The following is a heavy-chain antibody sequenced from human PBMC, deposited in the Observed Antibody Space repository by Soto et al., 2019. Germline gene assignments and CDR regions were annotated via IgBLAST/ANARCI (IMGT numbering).Heavy chain of an antibody. CDR2: INAGNSNT. D-gene: IGHD3-3*01. J-gene: IGHJ6*02. CDR1: GYTFTSYA. V-gene: IGHV1-3*01. CDR3: ANESGDDFWSGGMGV. Sequence: QVQLVQSGAEVKKPGASVKVSCKASGYTFTSYAMHWVRQAPGQRLEWMGWINAGNSNTKYSQKFQARVTITRDTSASRAYMELSRLRSEDTAVYYCANESGDDFWSGGMGVWGQGSTVTVSS.